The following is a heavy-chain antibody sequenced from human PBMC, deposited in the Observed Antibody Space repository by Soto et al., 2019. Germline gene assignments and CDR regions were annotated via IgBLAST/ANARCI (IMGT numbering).Heavy chain of an antibody. V-gene: IGHV3-48*02. D-gene: IGHD4-17*01. J-gene: IGHJ3*01. CDR3: ARPYDFGDYYDAFDL. CDR1: GFTFSTYS. Sequence: EVQLVESGGGLVQPGGSLRLSCAASGFTFSTYSMNWVRQAPGKGLEWVSYITSSSSTIYYADSVKGRFTISRDNDKNSLYLQMNSLRDEDTAVYYCARPYDFGDYYDAFDLWGQGTMVTVSS. CDR2: ITSSSSTI.